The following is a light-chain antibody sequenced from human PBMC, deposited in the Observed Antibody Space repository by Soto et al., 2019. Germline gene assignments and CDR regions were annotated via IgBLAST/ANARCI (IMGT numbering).Light chain of an antibody. CDR2: HVS. V-gene: IGLV2-14*01. CDR3: SAYTGSGTFV. J-gene: IGLJ1*01. CDR1: SSDVGGYDY. Sequence: QSVLTKPASVYGSPGQSIVISCTGSSSDVGGYDYVSWYQQHPGKAPQLVIYHVSNRPSGISNRVSGSKSGSTASLTISGLQAEDEADYYCSAYTGSGTFVFGTGTKVTVL.